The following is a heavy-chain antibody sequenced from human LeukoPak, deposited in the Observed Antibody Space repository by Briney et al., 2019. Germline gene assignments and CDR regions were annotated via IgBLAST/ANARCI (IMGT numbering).Heavy chain of an antibody. Sequence: GASLKISCKGFGYDFTTYWIAWVRQMPGKGLEWMGNNNPVNSETTYSPSFQGLVTMSVDKSISTAYLQLSSLKASDTAMYFCARHWSAAWFGYWGQGSPVTVSS. J-gene: IGHJ4*03. V-gene: IGHV5-51*01. D-gene: IGHD3-3*01. CDR1: GYDFTTYW. CDR2: NNPVNSET. CDR3: ARHWSAAWFGY.